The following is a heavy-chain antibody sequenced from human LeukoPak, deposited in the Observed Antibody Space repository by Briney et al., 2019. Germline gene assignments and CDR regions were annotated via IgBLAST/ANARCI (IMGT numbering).Heavy chain of an antibody. V-gene: IGHV3-23*01. CDR3: AKAVFIVVVPAASVYY. J-gene: IGHJ4*02. Sequence: PGGSLRLSCAASGFTFSSYGMSWVRQAPGKGLEWVSAISGSGGSTYYADSVRGRFTISRDNSKNTLYLQMNSLRAEDTAVYYCAKAVFIVVVPAASVYYWGQGTLVTVSS. CDR1: GFTFSSYG. D-gene: IGHD2-2*01. CDR2: ISGSGGST.